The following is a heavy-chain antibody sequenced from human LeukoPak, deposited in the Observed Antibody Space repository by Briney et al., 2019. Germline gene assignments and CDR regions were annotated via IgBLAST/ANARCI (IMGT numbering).Heavy chain of an antibody. J-gene: IGHJ4*02. D-gene: IGHD5-12*01. CDR1: GFTFSSYA. V-gene: IGHV3-30-3*02. CDR3: SKRRDRGYDLISSGPIFDY. CDR2: ISYDGSNK. Sequence: PGRSLRLSCAASGFTFSSYAMHWVRQAPGKGLEWVAVISYDGSNKYYADSVKGRFTISRDNSKNTLYLQMNSLRAEDTAVYYCSKRRDRGYDLISSGPIFDYWGQGTLVTVSS.